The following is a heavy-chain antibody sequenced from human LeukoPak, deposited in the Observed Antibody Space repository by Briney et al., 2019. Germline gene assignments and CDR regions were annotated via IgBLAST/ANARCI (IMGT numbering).Heavy chain of an antibody. Sequence: GGSLRLSCAASGFTFSSYGMHWVRQAPGKGLEWVAFIWYDGSNKYYADSVKGRFTISRDNSKNTLYLQMNSLRAEDTAVYYCAKDLWGDTAMVLNYWGQGTLVTVSS. V-gene: IGHV3-30*02. D-gene: IGHD5-18*01. CDR1: GFTFSSYG. J-gene: IGHJ4*02. CDR3: AKDLWGDTAMVLNY. CDR2: IWYDGSNK.